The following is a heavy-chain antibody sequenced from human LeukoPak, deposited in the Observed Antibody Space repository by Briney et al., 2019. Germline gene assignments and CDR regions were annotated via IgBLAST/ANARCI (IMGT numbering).Heavy chain of an antibody. Sequence: SETLSLTCTVSGDSISSNSYYWGWIRQPPGKGLEWIGSMYYSGSTYYNSSLKSRVTISVDTSKNQFSLKLSSVTAADTAVYYCARTTTVRGTYYMDVWGKGTTVTISS. CDR1: GDSISSNSYY. V-gene: IGHV4-39*07. D-gene: IGHD3-10*01. J-gene: IGHJ6*03. CDR2: MYYSGST. CDR3: ARTTTVRGTYYMDV.